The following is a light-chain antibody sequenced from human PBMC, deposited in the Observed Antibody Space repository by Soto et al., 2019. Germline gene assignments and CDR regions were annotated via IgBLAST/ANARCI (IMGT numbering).Light chain of an antibody. J-gene: IGKJ3*01. CDR3: QQFYGTPFT. CDR1: HSISIY. CDR2: AAS. V-gene: IGKV1-39*01. Sequence: IQMYQSPSALSAKEGDRVTITCRASHSISIYLNWYQQKPGKAPKLLIYAASSLQSGVPSRFSGSGSGTDFTLSISNLQAEDVAVYYCQQFYGTPFTFGPG.